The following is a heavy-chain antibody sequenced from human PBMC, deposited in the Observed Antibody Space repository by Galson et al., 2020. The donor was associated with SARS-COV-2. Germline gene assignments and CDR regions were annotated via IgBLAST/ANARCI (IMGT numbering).Heavy chain of an antibody. V-gene: IGHV4-34*01. J-gene: IGHJ5*02. D-gene: IGHD6-13*01. CDR3: ARGRYSSSGYGAINWVDP. CDR1: GGSFSGYY. CDR2: INHSGST. Sequence: SETLSLTCAVYGGSFSGYYWNWIRQPPGKGLEWIGEINHSGSTNYNPSLTRRVTISVDTSKNQFSLKLSSVTAADTAVYYCARGRYSSSGYGAINWVDPWGQGTLVTVSS.